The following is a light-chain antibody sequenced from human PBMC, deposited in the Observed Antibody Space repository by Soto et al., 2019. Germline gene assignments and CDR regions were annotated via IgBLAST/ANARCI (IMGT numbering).Light chain of an antibody. V-gene: IGKV3-11*01. CDR3: QQRGNWPSTWT. CDR1: QSVSNS. CDR2: GAS. Sequence: EIVLTQSPATLSLSPGERATLSCRASQSVSNSLARYQHKPGQAPRRLIYGASNSATGIPTRFSGSGSGTDFTLTISSREPEDFAVYYGQQRGNWPSTWTFGQGTKVEMK. J-gene: IGKJ1*01.